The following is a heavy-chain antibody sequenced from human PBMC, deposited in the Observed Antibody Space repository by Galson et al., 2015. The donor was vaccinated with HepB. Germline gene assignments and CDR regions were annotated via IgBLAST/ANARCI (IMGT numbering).Heavy chain of an antibody. V-gene: IGHV3-23*01. J-gene: IGHJ3*02. CDR1: GFTFSSYA. D-gene: IGHD3-10*01. Sequence: LRLSCAASGFTFSSYAMSWVRQAPGKGLEWVSAISGSGGSTYYADSVKGRFTISRDNSKNTLYLQMNSLRAEDTAVYYCAKEGVWFGELLFPAFDIWGQGTMVTVSS. CDR3: AKEGVWFGELLFPAFDI. CDR2: ISGSGGST.